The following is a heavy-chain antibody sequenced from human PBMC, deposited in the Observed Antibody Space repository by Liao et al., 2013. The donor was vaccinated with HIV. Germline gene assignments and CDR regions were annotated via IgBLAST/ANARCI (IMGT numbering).Heavy chain of an antibody. Sequence: QLQLQESGSGLVKPSQTLSLTCDVSGDSMSSGGYSWNWIRQPPGKGLEWIGYIYHSGRTSYTSSLKRRVTISIDRSKNQFSLTLSSVTAADTAVYFCARGYDVDAFDIWGQGTMVTVSS. V-gene: IGHV4-30-2*01. CDR1: GDSMSSGGYS. J-gene: IGHJ3*02. D-gene: IGHD3-22*01. CDR3: ARGYDVDAFDI. CDR2: IYHSGRT.